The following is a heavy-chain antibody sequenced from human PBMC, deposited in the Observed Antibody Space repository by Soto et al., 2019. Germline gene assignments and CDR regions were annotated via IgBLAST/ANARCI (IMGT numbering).Heavy chain of an antibody. CDR2: ISFDGSNK. J-gene: IGHJ6*02. D-gene: IGHD6-19*01. Sequence: QMQLVESGGGVVQPGESLRLSCAASGFTFNYYPMHWVRQTPGKGLEWVAVISFDGSNKFYADSVKGRFTVSRDNSKNMLYLQLNSLRPEDAAVYYCARLPGALVAVLYIYPLDGREAMSDVDVWGPGTTVSVSS. V-gene: IGHV3-30-3*01. CDR1: GFTFNYYP. CDR3: ARLPGALVAVLYIYPLDGREAMSDVDV.